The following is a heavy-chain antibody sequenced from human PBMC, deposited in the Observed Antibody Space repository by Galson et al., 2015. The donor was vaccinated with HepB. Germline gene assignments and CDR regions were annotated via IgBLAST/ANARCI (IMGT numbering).Heavy chain of an antibody. V-gene: IGHV1-18*04. D-gene: IGHD6-13*01. CDR1: GYTFTNYD. J-gene: IGHJ5*02. Sequence: SVKVSCKASGYTFTNYDLSWVRQAPEQGLEWMGWISAYNGDTNYAQNFRGRVTMTKDTSTSTAYMELRSLRSDDTAVYYCARNSYSSSWYWFDPWGQGTLVTVSS. CDR2: ISAYNGDT. CDR3: ARNSYSSSWYWFDP.